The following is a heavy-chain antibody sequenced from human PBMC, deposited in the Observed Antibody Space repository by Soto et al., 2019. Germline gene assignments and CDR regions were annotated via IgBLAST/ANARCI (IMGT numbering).Heavy chain of an antibody. CDR1: GYTFTSYY. V-gene: IGHV1-46*01. D-gene: IGHD2-2*02. CDR2: INPRGGST. Sequence: QVQLVQSGAEVTKPGASVKVSCKASGYTFTSYYMHWVRQAPGQGLEWMGIINPRGGSTSYAQKFQRRVTMNRDTSTSAGYMELSSLRSEETAVYYCARDPPIVVVPAAIDYYYYGMDVWGQGTTVTVSS. J-gene: IGHJ6*02. CDR3: ARDPPIVVVPAAIDYYYYGMDV.